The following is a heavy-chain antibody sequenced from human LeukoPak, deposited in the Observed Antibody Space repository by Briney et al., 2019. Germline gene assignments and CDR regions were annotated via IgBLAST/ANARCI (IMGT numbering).Heavy chain of an antibody. CDR1: GYTFTGYY. CDR2: INPNSGGT. Sequence: ASVKVSCEASGYTFTGYYMYWVRQAPGQGLEWMGWINPNSGGTNYAQKFQGRVTMTRDTSIFTAYMELSSLRSDDTAVYYCARDGSGSYYGGSDYWGQGTLVTVSS. D-gene: IGHD3-10*01. V-gene: IGHV1-2*02. CDR3: ARDGSGSYYGGSDY. J-gene: IGHJ4*02.